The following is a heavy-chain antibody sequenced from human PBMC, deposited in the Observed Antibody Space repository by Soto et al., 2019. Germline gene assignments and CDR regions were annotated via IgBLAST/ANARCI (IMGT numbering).Heavy chain of an antibody. CDR3: ARDRRYYDSSGFPDY. D-gene: IGHD3-22*01. CDR2: IIPILGIA. V-gene: IGHV1-69*08. Sequence: QVQLVQSGAEVKKPGSSVKVSCKASGGTFSSYTISWVRQAPGQGLEWMGRIIPILGIANYAQKFRGRVTITADKCTSRAYMELSSLRSEDTAVYYCARDRRYYDSSGFPDYWGQGTLVTVSS. CDR1: GGTFSSYT. J-gene: IGHJ4*02.